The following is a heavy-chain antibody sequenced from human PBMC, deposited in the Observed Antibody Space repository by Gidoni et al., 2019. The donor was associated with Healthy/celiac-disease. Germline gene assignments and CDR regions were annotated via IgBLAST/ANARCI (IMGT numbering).Heavy chain of an antibody. D-gene: IGHD6-13*01. CDR1: GYSFTRYW. V-gene: IGHV5-10-1*03. J-gene: IGHJ4*02. CDR2: IDPSDTYT. Sequence: EVQLVQSGAEVNKPGESMRISCKGSGYSFTRYWISWVRQMPGKGLEWMGRIDPSDTYTNYSPSFQGHVTISADKSISTAYLQWSSLKASDTAMYYCARNSYSSSWYEDFDYWGQGTLVTVSS. CDR3: ARNSYSSSWYEDFDY.